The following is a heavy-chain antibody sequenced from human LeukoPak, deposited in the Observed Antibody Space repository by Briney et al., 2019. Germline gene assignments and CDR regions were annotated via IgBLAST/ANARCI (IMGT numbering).Heavy chain of an antibody. CDR3: TRGSYGDYEY. D-gene: IGHD4-17*01. V-gene: IGHV3-48*04. Sequence: PGGSLRPSCAASGFTFRTFSMNWVRQAPGKGLEWVSYISSSGSTIYYADSVKSRFTISRDNAKNSLYLQMNSLRAEDTAVYYCTRGSYGDYEYWGQGTLVTVSS. CDR2: ISSSGSTI. CDR1: GFTFRTFS. J-gene: IGHJ4*02.